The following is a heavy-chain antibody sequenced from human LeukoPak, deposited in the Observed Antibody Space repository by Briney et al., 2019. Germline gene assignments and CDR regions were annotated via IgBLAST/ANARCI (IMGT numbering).Heavy chain of an antibody. J-gene: IGHJ5*01. CDR3: AKSNAWDWFDS. CDR1: GGSITSSNW. CDR2: IYYTGNT. D-gene: IGHD4-11*01. Sequence: SETLSLTCAVSGGSITSSNWWSWVRQPPGKGLEWIGEIYYTGNTNYNPSLKSRVTISVDKSNNQFSLNLSSVTAADTAVYYCAKSNAWDWFDSWGQGTLVTVSS. V-gene: IGHV4-4*02.